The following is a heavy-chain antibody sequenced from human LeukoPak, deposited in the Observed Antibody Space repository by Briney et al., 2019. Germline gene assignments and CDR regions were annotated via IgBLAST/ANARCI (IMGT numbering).Heavy chain of an antibody. V-gene: IGHV3-30*03. CDR1: GFTFSSYG. CDR3: LGQLRLGDYYFDY. J-gene: IGHJ4*02. D-gene: IGHD3-16*01. CDR2: ISYDGSNK. Sequence: GGSLRLSCAASGFTFSSYGMHWVRQAPGKGLEWVAVISYDGSNKYYADSVKGRFTISRDNSKNTLYLQMNSLRAEDTAVYYCLGQLRLGDYYFDYWGQGTLVTVSS.